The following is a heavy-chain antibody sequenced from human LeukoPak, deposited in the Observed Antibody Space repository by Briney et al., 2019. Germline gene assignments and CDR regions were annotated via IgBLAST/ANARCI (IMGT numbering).Heavy chain of an antibody. CDR1: GGTFSSYA. CDR2: IIPIFGTA. Sequence: ASVKVSCKASGGTFSSYAISWVRQAPRQGLEWIGGIIPIFGTANYAQKFQGRVTITADESTSTAYMELSSLRSEDTAVYYCARGERLYYYESRKFDPWGQGTLVTVSS. V-gene: IGHV1-69*13. CDR3: ARGERLYYYESRKFDP. J-gene: IGHJ5*02. D-gene: IGHD3-22*01.